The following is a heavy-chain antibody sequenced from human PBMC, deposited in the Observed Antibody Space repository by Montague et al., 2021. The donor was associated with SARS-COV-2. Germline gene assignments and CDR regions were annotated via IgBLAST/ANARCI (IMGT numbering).Heavy chain of an antibody. CDR1: GYTFTNYP. J-gene: IGHJ5*02. D-gene: IGHD3-22*01. CDR2: INTNTGNP. Sequence: SVKVSCKASGYTFTNYPMNWVRQAPGQGLEWIGWINTNTGNPTYAQGFTGRFVFSLDTSVSTAHLQISSLQTEDTAVYFCARGGWYDRTGYSTNWFDPWGQGTLVTVSS. CDR3: ARGGWYDRTGYSTNWFDP. V-gene: IGHV7-4-1*02.